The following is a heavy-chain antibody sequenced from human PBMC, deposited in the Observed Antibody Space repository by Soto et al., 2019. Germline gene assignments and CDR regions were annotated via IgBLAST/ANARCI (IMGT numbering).Heavy chain of an antibody. CDR3: ARDRRLYSGYDYYYYGMDV. CDR1: GDSVSSNSAA. J-gene: IGHJ6*02. D-gene: IGHD5-12*01. CDR2: TYYRSKWYN. V-gene: IGHV6-1*01. Sequence: KQSQTLSLTCAISGDSVSSNSAAWNWIRQSPSRGLEWLGRTYYRSKWYNDYAVSVKSRITINPDTSKNQFSLQLNSVTPEDTAVYYCARDRRLYSGYDYYYYGMDVWGQGTTVTVSS.